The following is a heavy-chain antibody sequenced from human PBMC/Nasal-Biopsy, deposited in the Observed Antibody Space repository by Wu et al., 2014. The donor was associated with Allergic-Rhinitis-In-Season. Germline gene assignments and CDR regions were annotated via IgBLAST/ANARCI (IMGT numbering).Heavy chain of an antibody. D-gene: IGHD2-21*01. Sequence: TLSLTCTVSGDAITRSDYFWGWIRQSPGRDVEWIGSMYYSGSVFYNPSLKSRVTISVDKSKNQFFLRVTSVTAADTATYFCASHRNGLIMWRELSHFDHWGQGTQVTVSS. V-gene: IGHV4-39*01. J-gene: IGHJ4*02. CDR1: GDAITRSDYF. CDR3: ASHRNGLIMWRELSHFDH. CDR2: MYYSGSV.